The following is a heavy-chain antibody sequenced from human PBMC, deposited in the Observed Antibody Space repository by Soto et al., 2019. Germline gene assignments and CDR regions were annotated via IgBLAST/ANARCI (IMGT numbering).Heavy chain of an antibody. CDR2: IIPVLATT. Sequence: ASVKVSCKASAGTFPHYALSWVRQAPGQGPEWMGGIIPVLATTTYAQKFQGRVSISADESTSTAYIELSSLNSEDTAVYYCACNWGNSLRNWLAPWGQGTLVTVSS. CDR3: ACNWGNSLRNWLAP. J-gene: IGHJ5*02. CDR1: AGTFPHYA. D-gene: IGHD7-27*01. V-gene: IGHV1-69*13.